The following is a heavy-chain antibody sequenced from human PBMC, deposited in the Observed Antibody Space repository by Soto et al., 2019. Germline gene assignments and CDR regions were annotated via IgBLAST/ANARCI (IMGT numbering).Heavy chain of an antibody. D-gene: IGHD2-2*01. V-gene: IGHV4-59*01. CDR3: ARGDCGSTTCGFDY. Sequence: SETLSLTCTVSGGSISNYYWSWIRQPPGKGLEWIGYIYYSGSTNYNPSLKSRVTISLDTSTSQFSLKLSSVTAADAAVYYCARGDCGSTTCGFDYWGRGTLVPV. CDR1: GGSISNYY. J-gene: IGHJ4*02. CDR2: IYYSGST.